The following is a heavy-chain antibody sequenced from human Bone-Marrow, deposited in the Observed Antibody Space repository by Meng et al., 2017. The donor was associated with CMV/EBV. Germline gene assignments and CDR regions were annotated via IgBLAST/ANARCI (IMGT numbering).Heavy chain of an antibody. CDR2: ISGSGGST. D-gene: IGHD4-11*01. V-gene: IGHV3-23*01. Sequence: GGSLRLSCAASGFSLRTFWMNWVRQAPGKGLEWVSAISGSGGSTYYADSVKGRFTISRDNSKNTLYLQMNSLRAEDTAVYYCAKSLRLRNGPKYSNYVGGADYYYGMDVWGQGTTVTVSS. CDR3: AKSLRLRNGPKYSNYVGGADYYYGMDV. J-gene: IGHJ6*02. CDR1: GFSLRTFW.